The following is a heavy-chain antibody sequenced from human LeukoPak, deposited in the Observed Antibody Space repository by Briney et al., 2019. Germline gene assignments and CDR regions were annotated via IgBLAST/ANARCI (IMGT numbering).Heavy chain of an antibody. D-gene: IGHD2-2*01. Sequence: GASVKVSCKASVGTFSSYAISWVRQAPGQGLEGMGGIIPIFGTANYAQKFQGRVTITADKSTSTAYMELSSLRSEDTAVYYCASATTSSSLPSLGYWGQGTLVTVSS. CDR2: IIPIFGTA. V-gene: IGHV1-69*06. CDR1: VGTFSSYA. CDR3: ASATTSSSLPSLGY. J-gene: IGHJ4*02.